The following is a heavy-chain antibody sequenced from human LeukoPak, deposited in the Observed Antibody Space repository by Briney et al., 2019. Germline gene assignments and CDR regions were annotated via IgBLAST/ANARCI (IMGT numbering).Heavy chain of an antibody. Sequence: GGSLRLSCAASGFTFSSYSMNWVRQAPGKGLEWVSSISSSSSYIYYADSVKGRFTISRDNAKNSLYLQMNSLTAEDTAVYYCARDQRKLVGAMFYYYGMDVWGQGTTVTVSS. V-gene: IGHV3-21*01. J-gene: IGHJ6*02. CDR1: GFTFSSYS. CDR2: ISSSSSYI. CDR3: ARDQRKLVGAMFYYYGMDV. D-gene: IGHD1-26*01.